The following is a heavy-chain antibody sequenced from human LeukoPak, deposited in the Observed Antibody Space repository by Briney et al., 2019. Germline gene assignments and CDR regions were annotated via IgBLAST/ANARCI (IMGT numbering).Heavy chain of an antibody. Sequence: GGSLRLSCAASGFTFSSYEMNWVRQAPGKGLEWVSYISSSGTTTYYAASVKGRFTISRDNAKNSLYLQMNSLRAEDTAVYYCARGYGSGSSPIDYWGQGTLVTVSS. CDR3: ARGYGSGSSPIDY. V-gene: IGHV3-48*03. D-gene: IGHD3-10*01. J-gene: IGHJ4*02. CDR1: GFTFSSYE. CDR2: ISSSGTTT.